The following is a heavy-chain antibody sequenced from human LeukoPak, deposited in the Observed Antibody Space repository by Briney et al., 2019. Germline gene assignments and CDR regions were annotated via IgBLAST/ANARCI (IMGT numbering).Heavy chain of an antibody. D-gene: IGHD3-9*01. Sequence: WETLSLTCAVYGVSFSGYYWSWLRQPPGRGLEWIGEINHSGSTNYNPSLERRVTISVDTDKTKYSLKLNFMTAADTAVSYCARGGYYDILTPRSKDAFDIWGQGTMVTVSS. V-gene: IGHV4-34*01. J-gene: IGHJ3*02. CDR1: GVSFSGYY. CDR3: ARGGYYDILTPRSKDAFDI. CDR2: INHSGST.